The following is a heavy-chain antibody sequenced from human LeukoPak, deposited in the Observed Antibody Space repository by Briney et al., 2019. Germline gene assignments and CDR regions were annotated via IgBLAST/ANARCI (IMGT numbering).Heavy chain of an antibody. D-gene: IGHD6-13*01. CDR2: IRSRSNSYAT. J-gene: IGHJ4*02. Sequence: GGSLKLSCAASGFTFSGAALHWVRQASGKGLEWVGHIRSRSNSYATAYAASVKGRFTISRDDSKNTAYLQMNSLKTEDTAVYYCTRPGGAVTGTQFDYWGQGTLVTVSS. CDR1: GFTFSGAA. CDR3: TRPGGAVTGTQFDY. V-gene: IGHV3-73*01.